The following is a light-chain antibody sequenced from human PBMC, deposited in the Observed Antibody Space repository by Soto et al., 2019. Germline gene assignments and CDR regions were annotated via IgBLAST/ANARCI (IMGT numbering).Light chain of an antibody. CDR1: SSNIGSTH. CDR2: RSD. V-gene: IGLV1-47*01. Sequence: QSVLTQPPSASGTPGQSVTISCSGSSSNIGSTHVYWFQQLPGTAPKLLVYRSDQRPSGVPDRFSGSKSDTSASLAISGLRSEDEANYYCAAWDDSLSGWVFGGGTKLTVL. J-gene: IGLJ3*02. CDR3: AAWDDSLSGWV.